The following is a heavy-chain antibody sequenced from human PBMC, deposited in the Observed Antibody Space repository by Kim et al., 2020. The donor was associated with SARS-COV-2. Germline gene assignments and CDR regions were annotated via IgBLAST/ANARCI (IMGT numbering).Heavy chain of an antibody. Sequence: ASVKVSCKASGYSFSAYYIHWLRQAPGQGLEWMGRIDPINGDTNSAPKFQGRVSMTGDTSISTAYLELNRLTSDDTALYFCASDREPARGTFGDFHVW. V-gene: IGHV1-2*06. D-gene: IGHD4-17*01. J-gene: IGHJ3*01. CDR1: GYSFSAYY. CDR2: IDPINGDT. CDR3: ASDREPARGTFGDFHV.